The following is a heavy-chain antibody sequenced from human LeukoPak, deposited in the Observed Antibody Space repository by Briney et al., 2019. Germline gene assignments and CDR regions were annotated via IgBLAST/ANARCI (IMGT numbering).Heavy chain of an antibody. V-gene: IGHV4-4*07. Sequence: SETLSLTCTVSGGSISSYYWSWIRQPAGKGLEWIGRIYTSGSTNYNPSLRSRVTMSVDTSKNQFSLKLSSVTAADTAVYYCARDISGWYFGLDRNWYFDLWGRGTLVTVSS. J-gene: IGHJ2*01. D-gene: IGHD6-19*01. CDR1: GGSISSYY. CDR2: IYTSGST. CDR3: ARDISGWYFGLDRNWYFDL.